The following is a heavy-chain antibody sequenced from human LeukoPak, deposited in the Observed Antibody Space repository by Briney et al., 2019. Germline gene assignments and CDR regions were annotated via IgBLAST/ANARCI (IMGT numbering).Heavy chain of an antibody. CDR3: ARSASGIYAFDI. Sequence: ETVSLTCTVSGGSISSPNWWSWVRQPPGKGLEWIGEIYHSGSTNYNLSLKSRVTISVDKAKNQFSLKLNSVTAADTAVYYCARSASGIYAFDIWGQGT. V-gene: IGHV4-4*02. J-gene: IGHJ3*02. CDR1: GGSISSPNW. CDR2: IYHSGST. D-gene: IGHD1-26*01.